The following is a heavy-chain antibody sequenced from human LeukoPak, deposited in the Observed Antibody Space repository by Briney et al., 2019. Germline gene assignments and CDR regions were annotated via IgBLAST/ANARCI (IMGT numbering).Heavy chain of an antibody. CDR3: AREGGTMVLDPFDL. CDR1: GGSISGGEYY. J-gene: IGHJ3*01. D-gene: IGHD3-10*01. V-gene: IGHV4-30-4*08. Sequence: SETLSLTCTVSGGSISGGEYYWSWSRQPPGKGLGWVGYIYYSGGTYYNPSLKSRVTISVYKSKNQFSLKLSSVTAADTAVYHCAREGGTMVLDPFDLWGQGPMVTVSS. CDR2: IYYSGGT.